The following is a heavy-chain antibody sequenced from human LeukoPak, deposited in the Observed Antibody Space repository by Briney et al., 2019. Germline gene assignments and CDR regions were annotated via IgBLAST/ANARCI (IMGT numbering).Heavy chain of an antibody. V-gene: IGHV3-23*01. J-gene: IGHJ6*02. CDR2: IGGSGGNK. CDR3: AKAPYFYSGMDV. Sequence: PGGSLRLSCAASGFTFSSYAMHWVRQAPGKGLEWVSSIGGSGGNKYYGGSVKGRFTVSRDNSKNTLHLQMNSLRVEDTAVYYCAKAPYFYSGMDVWGQGTTVIVSS. CDR1: GFTFSSYA.